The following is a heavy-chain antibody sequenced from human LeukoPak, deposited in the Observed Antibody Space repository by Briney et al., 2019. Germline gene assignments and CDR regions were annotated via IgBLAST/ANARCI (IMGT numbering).Heavy chain of an antibody. CDR1: GYTFTNYC. D-gene: IGHD4-11*01. Sequence: ASVKVSCKASGYTFTNYCIHWVRQAPGQGLEWMGITDPIGGSTSYAQKFQGRVTMTRDTSTSTVYMELSSLRSEDSAVYYCARWTTTYLDYWGQGTLVTVSS. CDR2: TDPIGGST. CDR3: ARWTTTYLDY. V-gene: IGHV1-46*01. J-gene: IGHJ4*02.